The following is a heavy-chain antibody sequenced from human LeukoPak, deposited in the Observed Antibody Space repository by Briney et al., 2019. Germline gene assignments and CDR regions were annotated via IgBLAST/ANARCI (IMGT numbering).Heavy chain of an antibody. CDR1: GYTFTSYY. V-gene: IGHV1-46*01. D-gene: IGHD1-26*01. Sequence: ASVKVSCKASGYTFTSYYMHWVRQAPGQGLEWMGIINPSGGSTSYAQKFQGGVTMTRDMSTSTVYMELSSLRSEDTAVYYCARAGVGATEIDYWGQGTLVTVSS. J-gene: IGHJ4*02. CDR2: INPSGGST. CDR3: ARAGVGATEIDY.